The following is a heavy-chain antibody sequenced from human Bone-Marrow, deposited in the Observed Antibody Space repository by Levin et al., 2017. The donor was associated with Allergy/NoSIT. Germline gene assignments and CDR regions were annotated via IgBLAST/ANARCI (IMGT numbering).Heavy chain of an antibody. Sequence: GESLKISCKASGYTFTSYSMNWVRQAPGQGLEWMGWINTNTGNPTYAQGFTGRFVFSLDTSVSTAYLQISSLKAEDTAVYYCASNSGYETDYYYYGMDVWGQGTTVSVSS. J-gene: IGHJ6*02. CDR2: INTNTGNP. CDR1: GYTFTSYS. V-gene: IGHV7-4-1*02. D-gene: IGHD5-12*01. CDR3: ASNSGYETDYYYYGMDV.